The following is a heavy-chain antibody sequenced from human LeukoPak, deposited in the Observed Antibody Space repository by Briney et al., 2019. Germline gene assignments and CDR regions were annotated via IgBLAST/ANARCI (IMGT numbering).Heavy chain of an antibody. D-gene: IGHD3-22*01. CDR2: IYTSGST. CDR1: GGSINSYY. Sequence: SETLSLTCTVSGGSINSYYWSWIRQPAGKGLEWIGRIYTSGSTNYNPSLKSRVTMSVDTSKNQFSLKLSSVTAADTAVCYCARDQFYYDSSGNQEHAFDIWGQGTMVTVSS. CDR3: ARDQFYYDSSGNQEHAFDI. V-gene: IGHV4-4*07. J-gene: IGHJ3*02.